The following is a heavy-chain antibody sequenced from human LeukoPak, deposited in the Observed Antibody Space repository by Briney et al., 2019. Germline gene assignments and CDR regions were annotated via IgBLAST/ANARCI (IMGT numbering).Heavy chain of an antibody. V-gene: IGHV3-7*01. J-gene: IGHJ6*03. Sequence: GGSLRLSCAASGFTFSNFWMSWVRQAPGKGLEWVANIKQDGSEIYYVDSVKGRFTISRDNAKNSLYLQMNSLRAEDTAVYYCARGFGVAYYYYSMDVWGKGTTVTISS. D-gene: IGHD3-3*01. CDR3: ARGFGVAYYYYSMDV. CDR1: GFTFSNFW. CDR2: IKQDGSEI.